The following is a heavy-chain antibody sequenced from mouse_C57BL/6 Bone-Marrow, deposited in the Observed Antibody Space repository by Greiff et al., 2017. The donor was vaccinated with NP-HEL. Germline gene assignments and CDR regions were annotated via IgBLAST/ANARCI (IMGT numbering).Heavy chain of an antibody. CDR3: ASRGEDGYYVNYFDY. Sequence: VQLQQSGPVLVKPGASVKMSCKASGYTFTDYYMNWVKQSHGKSLEWIGVITPYNGGTSYNQKFTGKATLTVDKSSSTAYMELNSLTSEDSAVYYCASRGEDGYYVNYFDYWGQGTTLTVSS. CDR2: ITPYNGGT. CDR1: GYTFTDYY. J-gene: IGHJ2*01. V-gene: IGHV1-19*01. D-gene: IGHD2-3*01.